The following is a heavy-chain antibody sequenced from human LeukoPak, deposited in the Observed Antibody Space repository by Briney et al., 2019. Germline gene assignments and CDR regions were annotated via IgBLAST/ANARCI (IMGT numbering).Heavy chain of an antibody. CDR1: GGTFSSYT. CDR2: IIPILGIA. CDR3: AREGITMVRGFYYGMDV. V-gene: IGHV1-69*04. Sequence: SVKVSCKASGGTFSSYTISWVRQAPGQGLEWMGRIIPILGIANYAQKFQGRVTITADKSTSTAYMELSNLRSEDTAVYYCAREGITMVRGFYYGMDVWGQGTTVTVS. D-gene: IGHD3-10*01. J-gene: IGHJ6*02.